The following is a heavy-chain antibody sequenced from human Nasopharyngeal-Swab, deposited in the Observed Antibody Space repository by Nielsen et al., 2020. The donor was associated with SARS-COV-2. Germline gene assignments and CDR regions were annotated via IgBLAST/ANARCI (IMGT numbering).Heavy chain of an antibody. CDR2: IIPIFGTA. V-gene: IGHV1-69*06. D-gene: IGHD4-17*01. Sequence: WVRQAPGQGLEWTGGIIPIFGTANYAQKFQGRVTITADKSTSTAYMELSSLRSEDTAVYYCARASDYGDYGGYFDYWGQGTLVTVSS. CDR3: ARASDYGDYGGYFDY. J-gene: IGHJ4*02.